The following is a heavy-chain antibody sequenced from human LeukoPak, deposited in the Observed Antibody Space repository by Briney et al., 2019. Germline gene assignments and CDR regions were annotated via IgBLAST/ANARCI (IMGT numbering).Heavy chain of an antibody. D-gene: IGHD6-13*01. CDR3: ARSQQLIRTFDS. CDR1: GDSISPYY. V-gene: IGHV4-59*01. J-gene: IGHJ4*02. CDR2: IYYSGDT. Sequence: SETLSLTCIVSGDSISPYYWNWIRQPPGKGLEWIGYIYYSGDTNYNPSPKSRVTMSVDTSKNQFSLKLSSVTAADTAVYYCARSQQLIRTFDSWGQGTPVTVSS.